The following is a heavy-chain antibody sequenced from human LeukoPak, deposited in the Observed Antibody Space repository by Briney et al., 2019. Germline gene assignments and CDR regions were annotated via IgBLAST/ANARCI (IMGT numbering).Heavy chain of an antibody. D-gene: IGHD6-13*01. CDR1: GGSISSYY. CDR3: ARLAAADPLGRYYYYYMDV. J-gene: IGHJ6*03. CDR2: IYYSGST. V-gene: IGHV4-59*01. Sequence: SETLSLTCTVSGGSISSYYWSWIRQPPGKGLEWIGYIYYSGSTNYNPSLKSRVTISVDTSKNQSSLKLSSVTAADTAVYYCARLAAADPLGRYYYYYMDVWGKGTTVTISS.